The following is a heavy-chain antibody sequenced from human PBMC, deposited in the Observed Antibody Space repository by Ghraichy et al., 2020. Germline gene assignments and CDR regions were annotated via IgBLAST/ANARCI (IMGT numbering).Heavy chain of an antibody. V-gene: IGHV3-23*01. CDR3: TKGLGDY. J-gene: IGHJ4*02. CDR1: GFSFSNYD. Sequence: GGSLRLSCAASGFSFSNYDMSWVRQAPGKGLEWISDLSADAYRKNYADSVKGRFTISRDNSKSTLYLQMNSLRADDTAVYYCTKGLGDYWGQKTLLTVSS. D-gene: IGHD3-16*01. CDR2: LSADAYRK.